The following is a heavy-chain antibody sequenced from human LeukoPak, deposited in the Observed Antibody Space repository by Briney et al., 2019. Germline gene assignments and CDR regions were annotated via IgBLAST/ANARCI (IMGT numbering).Heavy chain of an antibody. CDR2: IDSDGSST. CDR3: AELGITMIGGV. CDR1: GFTLSSYW. J-gene: IGHJ6*03. V-gene: IGHV3-74*01. Sequence: PGGSLRLSCAASGFTLSSYWMHWVRQAPGKGLVWVSRIDSDGSSTSYADSVKGRFTISRDNAKNSLYLQMNSLRAEDTAVYYCAELGITMIGGVWGKGTTVTISS. D-gene: IGHD3-10*02.